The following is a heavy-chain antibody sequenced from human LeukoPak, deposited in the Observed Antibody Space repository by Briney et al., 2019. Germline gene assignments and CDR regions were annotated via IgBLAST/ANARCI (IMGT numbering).Heavy chain of an antibody. D-gene: IGHD2-2*01. CDR3: AKVRDRYCSSTSFYTFDY. CDR1: GFTFSSYG. Sequence: QAGGSLRLSCAASGFTFSSYGMHWVRQAPGKGLEWVAVISYDGSNKYYADSVKGRFTISRDNSKNTLYLQMNSLRAEDTAVYYCAKVRDRYCSSTSFYTFDYWGQGTLVTVSS. V-gene: IGHV3-30*18. J-gene: IGHJ4*02. CDR2: ISYDGSNK.